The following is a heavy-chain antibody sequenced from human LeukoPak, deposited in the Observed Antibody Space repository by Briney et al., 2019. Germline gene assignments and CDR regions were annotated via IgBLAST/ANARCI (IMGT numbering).Heavy chain of an antibody. Sequence: GGSLRLSCLVSGVSLSSYGMHWVRQAPGKGLEWLAWLPYDGSYNLTAASLKGRFAISKDISTNTLYLDMDRLTAEDTAVYYCAAAGLGVAHWIDSWGQGTLVTVSS. CDR1: GVSLSSYG. D-gene: IGHD2-15*01. CDR2: LPYDGSYN. J-gene: IGHJ5*01. V-gene: IGHV3-30*02. CDR3: AAAGLGVAHWIDS.